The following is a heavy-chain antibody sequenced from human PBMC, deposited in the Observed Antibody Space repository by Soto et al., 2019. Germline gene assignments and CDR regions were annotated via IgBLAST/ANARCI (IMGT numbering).Heavy chain of an antibody. Sequence: QVQLQQWGAGLLKPSETLSLTCAVYGGSFSGYYWSWIRQPPGKGLEWFGEINHSGSTNYNPSLKSRVTISVDTSKNQFSLKLSSVTAADTAVYYCAREDGWELLDYWGQGTLVTVSS. CDR2: INHSGST. V-gene: IGHV4-34*01. CDR1: GGSFSGYY. D-gene: IGHD1-26*01. CDR3: AREDGWELLDY. J-gene: IGHJ4*02.